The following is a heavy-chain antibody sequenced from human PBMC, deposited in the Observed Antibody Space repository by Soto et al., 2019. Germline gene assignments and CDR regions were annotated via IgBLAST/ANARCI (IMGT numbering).Heavy chain of an antibody. CDR1: DGSFSGYF. CDR2: VNHSGST. J-gene: IGHJ5*01. V-gene: IGHV4-34*01. Sequence: PSETLSLTCAFHDGSFSGYFWSWIRQPPGKGLEWIGEVNHSGSTNSNPFLKSRVTISVDTSKNQFSLKLSSVTAADTAVYYCARGPYCSGGSCFSKAWFDSWGQGTLVTVSS. D-gene: IGHD2-15*01. CDR3: ARGPYCSGGSCFSKAWFDS.